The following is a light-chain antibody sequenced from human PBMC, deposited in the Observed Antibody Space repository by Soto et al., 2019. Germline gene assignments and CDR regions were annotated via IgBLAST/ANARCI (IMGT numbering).Light chain of an antibody. CDR2: WAS. CDR1: QSVFYISNNNNY. V-gene: IGKV4-1*01. Sequence: DIVMTQSPASLAVSLGERATINCKSSQSVFYISNNNNYLAWYQHKPGQPPKLLIYWASTRESGVPDRFSGSGSGTDFTLTISSLQAEDVAVYYCQQYYSTPYTFGQGTKLEIK. J-gene: IGKJ2*01. CDR3: QQYYSTPYT.